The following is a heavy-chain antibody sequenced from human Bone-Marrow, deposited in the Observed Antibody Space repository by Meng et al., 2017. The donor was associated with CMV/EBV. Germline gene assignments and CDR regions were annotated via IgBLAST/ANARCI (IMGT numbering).Heavy chain of an antibody. CDR2: ISSSGSTR. D-gene: IGHD6-19*01. Sequence: GGSLRLSCAASGFTFSDYYMSWIRQAPGKGLEWVSYISSSGSTRYYADSVKGRFTISRDNAKNSLYLQMNSLRAEDTVVYYCARDQGIAVAGTGDAFDIWGQGTMVTVSS. CDR3: ARDQGIAVAGTGDAFDI. V-gene: IGHV3-11*04. J-gene: IGHJ3*02. CDR1: GFTFSDYY.